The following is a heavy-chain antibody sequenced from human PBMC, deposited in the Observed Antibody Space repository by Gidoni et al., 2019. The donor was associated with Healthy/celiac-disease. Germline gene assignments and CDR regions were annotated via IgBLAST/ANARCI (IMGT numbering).Heavy chain of an antibody. V-gene: IGHV3-7*04. Sequence: VANIKQDGSEKYYVDSVKGRFTISRDNAKNSLYLQMNSLRAEDTAVYYCARSGWVRGEVWFDPWGQGTLVTVSS. CDR3: ARSGWVRGEVWFDP. J-gene: IGHJ5*02. CDR2: IKQDGSEK. D-gene: IGHD3-10*01.